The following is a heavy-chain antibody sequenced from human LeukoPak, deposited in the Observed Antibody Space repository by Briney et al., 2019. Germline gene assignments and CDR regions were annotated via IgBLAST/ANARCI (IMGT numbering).Heavy chain of an antibody. J-gene: IGHJ4*02. D-gene: IGHD5-12*01. CDR2: IYYSGST. CDR3: ARHPLRVATPDY. CDR1: GGSISSSSFY. Sequence: SETLSLTCTVSGGSISSSSFYWGWIRQPPGKGLEWIGSIYYSGSTYYNPSLKSRVTISVDTSKNQFSLKLWSVTAADTAVYYCARHPLRVATPDYWGQGTLVTVSS. V-gene: IGHV4-39*01.